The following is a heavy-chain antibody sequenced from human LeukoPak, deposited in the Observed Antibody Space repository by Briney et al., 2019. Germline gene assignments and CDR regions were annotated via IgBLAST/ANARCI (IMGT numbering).Heavy chain of an antibody. V-gene: IGHV4-34*01. D-gene: IGHD6-19*01. CDR3: ARGRVKLYSSGWYSPNYFDY. J-gene: IGHJ4*02. Sequence: KTSETLSLTCAVYGGSFSGYYWSWIRQPPGKGLEWIGEINHSGSTNYNPSLKSRVTISVDTSKNQFSLKLSSVTAADTAVYYCARGRVKLYSSGWYSPNYFDYWGQGTLVTVSS. CDR1: GGSFSGYY. CDR2: INHSGST.